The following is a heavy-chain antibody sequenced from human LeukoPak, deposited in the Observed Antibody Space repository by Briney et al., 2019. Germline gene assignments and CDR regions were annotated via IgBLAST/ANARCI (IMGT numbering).Heavy chain of an antibody. CDR2: ISGSGGST. J-gene: IGHJ4*02. CDR3: AKEVEHCSGGSCYWNYFDY. D-gene: IGHD2-15*01. CDR1: GFTFSSYA. V-gene: IGHV3-23*01. Sequence: GGSLRLSCAASGFTFSSYAMSWVRQPPGKGLEWVSAISGSGGSTYYADSVKGRFTISRDNSKNTLYLQMNSLRAEDTAVYYCAKEVEHCSGGSCYWNYFDYWGQGSLVTVSS.